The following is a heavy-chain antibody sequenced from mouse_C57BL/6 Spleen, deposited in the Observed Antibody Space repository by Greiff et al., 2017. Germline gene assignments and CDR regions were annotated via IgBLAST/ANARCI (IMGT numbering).Heavy chain of an antibody. CDR1: GFTFSSYT. J-gene: IGHJ1*03. V-gene: IGHV5-9*01. CDR3: ARHEVAHWYFDV. D-gene: IGHD1-1*02. Sequence: EVQGVESGGGLVKPGGSLKLSCAASGFTFSSYTMSWVRQTPEKRLEWVATISGGGGNTYYPDSVKGRFTISRDNAKNTLYLQMSSLRSEDTALYYCARHEVAHWYFDVWGTGTTVTVSS. CDR2: ISGGGGNT.